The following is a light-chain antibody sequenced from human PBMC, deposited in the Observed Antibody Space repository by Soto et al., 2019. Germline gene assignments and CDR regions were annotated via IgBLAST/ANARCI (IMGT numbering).Light chain of an antibody. CDR1: QSISSW. Sequence: IQMTQSPSTLSASVGDRVTITCRAGQSISSWLAWYQQKPGKAPKLLIYDASNLESGVPSRFSGSGSGTEFTLTISSLQPDDFATYYCQQYNSYPITFGRGTRLEIK. V-gene: IGKV1-5*01. J-gene: IGKJ5*01. CDR2: DAS. CDR3: QQYNSYPIT.